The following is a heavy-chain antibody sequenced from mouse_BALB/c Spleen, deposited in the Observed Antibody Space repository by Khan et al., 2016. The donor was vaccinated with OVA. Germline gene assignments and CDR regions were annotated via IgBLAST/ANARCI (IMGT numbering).Heavy chain of an antibody. V-gene: IGHV3-2*02. D-gene: IGHD1-1*01. CDR3: ARSVTITTVVATDFDY. CDR2: ISYIGRT. CDR1: GYSITSDYA. J-gene: IGHJ2*01. Sequence: EVQLQESGPGLVKPSQSLSLTCTVTGYSITSDYAWNWIRQFPGNKLEWMGYISYIGRTSYNPSLKSRISITRDPSKNQFFLPLNAVTTEDTATYYCARSVTITTVVATDFDYWGQGTTLTVSS.